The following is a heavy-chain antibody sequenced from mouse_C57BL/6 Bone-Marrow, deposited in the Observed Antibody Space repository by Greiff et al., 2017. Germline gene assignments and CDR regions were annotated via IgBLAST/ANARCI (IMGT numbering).Heavy chain of an antibody. J-gene: IGHJ1*03. CDR3: ARGSTVVATKYLDV. D-gene: IGHD1-1*01. CDR1: GYTFTSYW. V-gene: IGHV1-64*01. Sequence: QVQLQQPGAELVKPGASVKLSCKASGYTFTSYWMHWVKQRPGQGLEWIGMIHPNSGSTNYNEKFKSKATLTVDTSSSTAYMQLSSLTSEDSAVYYCARGSTVVATKYLDVWGTGTTVTVSS. CDR2: IHPNSGST.